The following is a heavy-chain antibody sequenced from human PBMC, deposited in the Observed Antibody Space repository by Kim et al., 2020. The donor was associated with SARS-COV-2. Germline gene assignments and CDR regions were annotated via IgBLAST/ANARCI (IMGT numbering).Heavy chain of an antibody. D-gene: IGHD6-13*01. CDR2: IYSGGSST. V-gene: IGHV3-23*03. Sequence: GGSLRLSCAASGFTFSSYAMSWVRQAPGKGLEWVSVIYSGGSSTYYADSVKGRFTISRDNSKNTLYLQMNNLRAEDTAVYYCAVPFIAAPLEYFDYWGQGTLVTVSS. CDR1: GFTFSSYA. J-gene: IGHJ4*02. CDR3: AVPFIAAPLEYFDY.